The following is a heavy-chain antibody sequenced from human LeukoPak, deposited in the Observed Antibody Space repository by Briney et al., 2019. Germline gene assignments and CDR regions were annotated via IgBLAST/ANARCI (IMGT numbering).Heavy chain of an antibody. V-gene: IGHV1-46*02. CDR2: INPSGGST. Sequence: GASVKVSCKASGGTFKNYAISWVRQAPGQGLEWMGIINPSGGSTSYAQKFQGRVTMTRDMSTSTVYMELSSPRSEDTAVYYCARDHDLDYWGQGTLVTVSS. CDR1: GGTFKNYA. CDR3: ARDHDLDY. J-gene: IGHJ4*02.